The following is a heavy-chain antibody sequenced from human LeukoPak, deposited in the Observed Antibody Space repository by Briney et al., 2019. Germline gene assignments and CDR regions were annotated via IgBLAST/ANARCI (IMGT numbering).Heavy chain of an antibody. J-gene: IGHJ4*02. CDR2: ISSDGYRT. CDR1: GFTFSIYD. CDR3: AKGLGTGSVLARPLHY. D-gene: IGHD3-10*01. V-gene: IGHV3-30*18. Sequence: PGGSLRLSCSGSGFTFSIYDMHWVRQAPDKGLQWVAVISSDGYRTDYPDSVRGRFTISRDNFKNTVDLQMISVTAEDTAMYFCAKGLGTGSVLARPLHYWGQGTLVTVSS.